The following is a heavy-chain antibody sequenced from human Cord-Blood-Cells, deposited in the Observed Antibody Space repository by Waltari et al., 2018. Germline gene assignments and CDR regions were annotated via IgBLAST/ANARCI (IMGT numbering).Heavy chain of an antibody. CDR2: INPNSGGP. J-gene: IGHJ6*03. CDR3: AKGDCSSTSCYHNYYYYYMDV. Sequence: QVQLVQSGAEVKKPGASVKVSCKASGYTFTGYYMHRLPQAPGQGPEWTGWINPNSGGPNYAQKFQGRVTMTRDTSISTAYMELSRLRSDDTAVYYCAKGDCSSTSCYHNYYYYYMDVWGKGTTVTVSS. D-gene: IGHD2-2*01. CDR1: GYTFTGYY. V-gene: IGHV1-2*02.